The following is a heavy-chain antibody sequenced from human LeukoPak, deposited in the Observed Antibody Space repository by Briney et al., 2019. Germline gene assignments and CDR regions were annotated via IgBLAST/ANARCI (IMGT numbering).Heavy chain of an antibody. CDR2: ISAYNGNT. Sequence: ASVKVSCKASGFTFTSFGFSWVRQAPGQGLEWMGWISAYNGNTNYAQKLQGRVTMTTDTSTSTAYMELRSLRSDDTAVYYCARDYGQVVPAAIGVYWGQGTLVTVSS. CDR1: GFTFTSFG. V-gene: IGHV1-18*01. CDR3: ARDYGQVVPAAIGVY. D-gene: IGHD2-2*01. J-gene: IGHJ4*02.